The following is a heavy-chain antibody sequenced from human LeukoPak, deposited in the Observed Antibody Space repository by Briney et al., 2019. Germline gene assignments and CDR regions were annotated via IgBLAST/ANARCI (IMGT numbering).Heavy chain of an antibody. D-gene: IGHD2-2*01. Sequence: ASVKVSCKASGYTFTSYGISWVRQAPGQGLEWMGRISAYNGNTNYAQKLQGRVTMTTDTSTSTAYMELRSLRSDDTAVYYCARAVEEVVPAAYVGYWGQGTLVTVSS. CDR3: ARAVEEVVPAAYVGY. CDR2: ISAYNGNT. V-gene: IGHV1-18*01. CDR1: GYTFTSYG. J-gene: IGHJ4*02.